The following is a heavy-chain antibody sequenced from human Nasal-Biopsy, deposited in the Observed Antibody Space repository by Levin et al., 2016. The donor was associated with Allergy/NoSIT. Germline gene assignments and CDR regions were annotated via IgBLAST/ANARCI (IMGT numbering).Heavy chain of an antibody. CDR2: ISSSGTYK. CDR1: GFTFSDHY. J-gene: IGHJ5*02. D-gene: IGHD3-10*01. Sequence: GGSLRLSCVASGFTFSDHYMTWIRQAPGKGLEWLSYISSSGTYKGYADSVRGRFSISRDNAKNSLFLQLDSLRGEDTAVYYCARSASGNNYNYNWLDPWGPGVLVTVSS. V-gene: IGHV3-11*03. CDR3: ARSASGNNYNYNWLDP.